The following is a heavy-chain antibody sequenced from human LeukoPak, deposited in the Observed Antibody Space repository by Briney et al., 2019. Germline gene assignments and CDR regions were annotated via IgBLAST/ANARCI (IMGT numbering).Heavy chain of an antibody. CDR3: AKADCGGECYYVMAV. J-gene: IGHJ6*02. D-gene: IGHD2-21*01. Sequence: SGGSLRLSCAASGXTFTSYAMTWVRQAPGKGLEWVSGISGSGARTFYGDSVKGRFTISRDNSKNTLDLQMNSLRAEDTGTYYCAKADCGGECYYVMAVWGQGTTVTVSS. CDR2: ISGSGART. CDR1: GXTFTSYA. V-gene: IGHV3-23*01.